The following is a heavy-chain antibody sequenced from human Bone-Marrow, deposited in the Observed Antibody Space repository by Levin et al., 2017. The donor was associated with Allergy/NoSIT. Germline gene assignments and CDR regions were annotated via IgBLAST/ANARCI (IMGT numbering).Heavy chain of an antibody. CDR3: ARGLTIFGEATAYYYYMDV. D-gene: IGHD3-3*01. V-gene: IGHV3-21*01. Sequence: SGGSLRLSCAASGFTFSSYNMKWVRQAPGKGLEWVSSISTTSSEKNYADSVRGRFTISRDNAKNSLFLQMNSLRVEDTAVYYCARGLTIFGEATAYYYYMDVWGKGTTVTVSS. J-gene: IGHJ6*03. CDR2: ISTTSSEK. CDR1: GFTFSSYN.